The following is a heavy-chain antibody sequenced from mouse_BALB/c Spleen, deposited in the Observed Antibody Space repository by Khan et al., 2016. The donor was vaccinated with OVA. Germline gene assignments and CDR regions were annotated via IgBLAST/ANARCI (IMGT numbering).Heavy chain of an antibody. CDR1: GYTFTNYG. J-gene: IGHJ1*01. D-gene: IGHD3-3*01. CDR2: INTYTGEP. V-gene: IGHV9-1*02. Sequence: QIQLVQSGPELKKPGETVKISCKASGYTFTNYGMNWVKQAPGKGLKWMGWINTYTGEPTYTDDFKGRFAFSLETSASTAYLQINNLKNEDIATYFCARRASYWYFDVWGAGTTVTVSS. CDR3: ARRASYWYFDV.